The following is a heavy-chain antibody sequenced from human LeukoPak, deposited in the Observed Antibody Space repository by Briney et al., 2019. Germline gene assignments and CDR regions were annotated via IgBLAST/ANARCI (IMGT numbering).Heavy chain of an antibody. D-gene: IGHD6-13*01. CDR3: ARGPKLSPGIAAAGTLLSGYFDY. V-gene: IGHV4-39*07. J-gene: IGHJ4*02. CDR1: GGSISSSSYY. Sequence: SETLSLTCTVSGGSISSSSYYWSWIRQPPGKGLEWIGEINHSGSTNYNPSLKSRVTISVDTSKNQFSPKLSSVTAADTAVYYCARGPKLSPGIAAAGTLLSGYFDYWGQGTLVTVSS. CDR2: INHSGST.